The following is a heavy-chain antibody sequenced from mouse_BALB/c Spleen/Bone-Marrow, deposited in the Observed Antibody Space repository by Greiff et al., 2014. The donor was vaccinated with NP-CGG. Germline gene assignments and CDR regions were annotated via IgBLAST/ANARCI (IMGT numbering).Heavy chain of an antibody. V-gene: IGHV1S22*01. CDR1: GYTFTSYW. CDR2: IYPGSGST. D-gene: IGHD1-1*01. CDR3: TRDYDWVPDY. J-gene: IGHJ2*01. Sequence: LQQSGSELVRPGASVKLSCKASGYTFTSYWMHWVKQRPGQGLEWIGNIYPGSGSTNYDEKFKSKATLTVDTSSSTAYMQLSGLTSEDSAVYYCTRDYDWVPDYWGQGTTLTVSS.